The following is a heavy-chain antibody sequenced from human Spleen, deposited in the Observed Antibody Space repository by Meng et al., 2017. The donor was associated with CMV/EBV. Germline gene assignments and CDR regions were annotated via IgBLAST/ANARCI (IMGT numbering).Heavy chain of an antibody. CDR2: VDPEDGET. V-gene: IGHV1-69-2*01. CDR3: VTETRRCSRTGCYLYFDY. Sequence: YTFTDYYMHWVQQAPGKGLEWMGLVDPEDGETIYAEKFQGRVTITADTSTDTAYMELSSLTSEDTAVYYCVTETRRCSRTGCYLYFDYWGQGTLVTVSS. J-gene: IGHJ4*02. D-gene: IGHD2-2*01. CDR1: YTFTDYY.